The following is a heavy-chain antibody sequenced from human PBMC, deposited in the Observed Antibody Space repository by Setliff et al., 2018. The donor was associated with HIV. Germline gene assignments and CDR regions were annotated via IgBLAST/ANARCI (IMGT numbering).Heavy chain of an antibody. CDR3: AKDYSSGWFDY. CDR1: GFTFSSYG. CDR2: ITYYGSHQ. D-gene: IGHD6-19*01. J-gene: IGHJ4*02. Sequence: PGGSLRLSCAASGFTFSSYGMHWVRQAPGRGLEWVGYITYYGSHQFYPDSLKGRFTISRDNSKNTLYLQMNSLRPEDTALYYCAKDYSSGWFDYWGQGTLVTVSS. V-gene: IGHV3-30*02.